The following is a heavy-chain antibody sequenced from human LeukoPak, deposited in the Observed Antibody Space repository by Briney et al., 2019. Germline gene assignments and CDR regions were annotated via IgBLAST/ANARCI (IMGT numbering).Heavy chain of an antibody. D-gene: IGHD3-10*01. CDR2: INWNGGST. CDR1: GFTFDDYG. CDR3: ARDKDTMVRGVSGNDY. Sequence: PGGSLRLSCAASGFTFDDYGMSWVRQAPGKGLEWVSGINWNGGSTGYADSVKGRFTISRDNAKNSLYLQMNSLRAEDTALYYCARDKDTMVRGVSGNDYWGQGTLVTVSS. J-gene: IGHJ4*02. V-gene: IGHV3-20*04.